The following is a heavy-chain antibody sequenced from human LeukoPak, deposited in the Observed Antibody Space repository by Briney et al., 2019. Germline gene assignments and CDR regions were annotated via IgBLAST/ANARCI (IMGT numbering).Heavy chain of an antibody. Sequence: GGSLRLSCAASGFTFSSYVMSWVRQAPGKGLEWVSYIVGSSGSTMSYADSVKGRFTTSRDNAKNSLHLQMNSLRAEDTAVYYCVRFSSSWYSSFDLWGQGTMVTVSS. D-gene: IGHD6-19*01. CDR3: VRFSSSWYSSFDL. CDR2: IVGSSGSTM. J-gene: IGHJ3*01. CDR1: GFTFSSYV. V-gene: IGHV3-48*03.